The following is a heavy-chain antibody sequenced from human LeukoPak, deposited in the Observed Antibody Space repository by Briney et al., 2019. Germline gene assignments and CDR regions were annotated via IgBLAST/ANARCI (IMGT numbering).Heavy chain of an antibody. J-gene: IGHJ4*02. Sequence: SETLSLTCTVSGGSISSYYWSWIRQPAGKGLEWIGRIYSSGSTNYNPSLKSRVTMSVDTSTNQFSLKLTSVTAADTAMYYCGRNTAYCIDSWGQGTLVTVSA. V-gene: IGHV4-4*07. CDR3: GRNTAYCIDS. CDR1: GGSISSYY. D-gene: IGHD1-26*01. CDR2: IYSSGST.